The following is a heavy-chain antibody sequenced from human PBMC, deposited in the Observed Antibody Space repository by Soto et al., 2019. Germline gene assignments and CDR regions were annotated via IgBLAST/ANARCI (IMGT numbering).Heavy chain of an antibody. V-gene: IGHV3-30-3*01. CDR2: ISYDGSNK. CDR1: GFTFSSYA. D-gene: IGHD3-3*01. CDR3: ARGSKRYDFWSRGWFDP. Sequence: PGGSLRLSCAASGFTFSSYAMHWVRQAPGKGLEWVAVISYDGSNKYYADSVKGRFTISRDNSKNTLYLQMNSLRAEDTAVYYCARGSKRYDFWSRGWFDPWGQGTLVTVSS. J-gene: IGHJ5*02.